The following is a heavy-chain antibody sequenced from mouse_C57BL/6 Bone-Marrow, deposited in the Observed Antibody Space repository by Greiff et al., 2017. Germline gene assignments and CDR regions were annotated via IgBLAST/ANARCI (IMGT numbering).Heavy chain of an antibody. D-gene: IGHD1-1*01. Sequence: EVKLVESGGGLVKPGGSLKLSCAASGFPFSAYGMHWFHQAQVKGLDWVAYISSDNSTIYYADTVKGRFTISRDNSKNTLFLQMTSLRSEYTAMYYCARPGITTVDYWGQGTTLTVSS. J-gene: IGHJ2*01. CDR2: ISSDNSTI. CDR1: GFPFSAYG. V-gene: IGHV5-17*01. CDR3: ARPGITTVDY.